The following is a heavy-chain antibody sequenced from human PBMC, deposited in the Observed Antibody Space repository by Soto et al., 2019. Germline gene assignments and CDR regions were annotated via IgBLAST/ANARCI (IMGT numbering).Heavy chain of an antibody. CDR1: GFTFSSYA. J-gene: IGHJ4*02. CDR2: ISGSGGST. D-gene: IGHD4-17*01. Sequence: GGSLRLSCAASGFTFSSYAMSWVRQAPGKGLEWVSAISGSGGSTYYADSVKGRFTISRDNSKNTLYLQMNSLRAEDTAVYYCANLIFYGGNSDYWGQGTLVTVSS. V-gene: IGHV3-23*01. CDR3: ANLIFYGGNSDY.